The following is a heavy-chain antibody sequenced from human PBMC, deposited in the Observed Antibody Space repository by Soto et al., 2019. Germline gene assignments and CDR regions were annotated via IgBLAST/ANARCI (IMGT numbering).Heavy chain of an antibody. J-gene: IGHJ4*02. Sequence: QVQLVQSGADVKKPGSSVKVSCQASGVTFSSETLGWVRQAPGQGLEWVGGIIPLFGTASYAQKFQGRVTMTADESTSTVYMELSSRRSDDTAVYFCATELGENPASPFDAWGQGTLVTVSS. V-gene: IGHV1-69*01. D-gene: IGHD3-10*01. CDR2: IIPLFGTA. CDR3: ATELGENPASPFDA. CDR1: GVTFSSET.